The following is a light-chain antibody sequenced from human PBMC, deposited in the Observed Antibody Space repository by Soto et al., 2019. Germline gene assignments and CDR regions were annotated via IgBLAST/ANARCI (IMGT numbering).Light chain of an antibody. J-gene: IGLJ2*01. CDR1: NIGRKS. CDR3: QLWDSNSDHVV. V-gene: IGLV3-21*02. CDR2: DDR. Sequence: SYELTQPPSVSVAPGQTARITCGGTNIGRKSEPWYQQKPGQAPVVVVYDDRYRPSGIPERFSGSNSGNTAARTISRVEAGDEADYYCQLWDSNSDHVVFGGGTKLTVL.